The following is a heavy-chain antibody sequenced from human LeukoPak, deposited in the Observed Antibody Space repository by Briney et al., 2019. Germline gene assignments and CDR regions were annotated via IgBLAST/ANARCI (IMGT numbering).Heavy chain of an antibody. J-gene: IGHJ4*02. D-gene: IGHD5-18*01. CDR3: ARGENNYGYYYFDY. CDR1: GFTFSSYS. V-gene: IGHV3-21*01. CDR2: ISSSSSYI. Sequence: PGGSLRLSCAAPGFTFSSYSLNWVRQAPGKGLEWVSPISSSSSYIYYADSVKGRFTISRDNAKNSLYLQMNSLRAEDTAVYYCARGENNYGYYYFDYWGQGTLVTVSS.